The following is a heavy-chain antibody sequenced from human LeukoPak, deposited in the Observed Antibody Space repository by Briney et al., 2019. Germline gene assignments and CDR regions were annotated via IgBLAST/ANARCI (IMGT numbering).Heavy chain of an antibody. D-gene: IGHD2-2*01. V-gene: IGHV3-7*01. CDR3: ARRRCSSTSCFFDY. CDR1: GFTFSNYW. CDR2: IKQDGSEK. Sequence: PGGSLRLSCAASGFTFSNYWMSWVRQAPGMGLEWVANIKQDGSEKYYVDSVKGRFTISRDNAKNSLYLQTNSLRAEDTAVFYCARRRCSSTSCFFDYWGQGTLVTVSS. J-gene: IGHJ4*02.